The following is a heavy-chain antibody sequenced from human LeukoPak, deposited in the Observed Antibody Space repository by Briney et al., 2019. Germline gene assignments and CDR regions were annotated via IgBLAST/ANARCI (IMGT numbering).Heavy chain of an antibody. CDR3: TRATVHYDSSGYFEGLFAFDI. CDR1: GFTFNNNW. CDR2: IKEDGSEK. Sequence: PGGSLRLSCAASGFTFNNNWMTWVRQAPGKGPEWVANIKEDGSEKFYVDSVKGRFTISRDNAKNSLYLQTTSLRAEDTAVYYCTRATVHYDSSGYFEGLFAFDIGGQGTMVTVSS. J-gene: IGHJ3*02. V-gene: IGHV3-7*01. D-gene: IGHD3-22*01.